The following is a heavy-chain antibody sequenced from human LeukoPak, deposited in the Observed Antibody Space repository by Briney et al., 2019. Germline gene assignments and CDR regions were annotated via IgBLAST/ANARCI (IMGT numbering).Heavy chain of an antibody. D-gene: IGHD2-2*01. Sequence: GGSLRLSCAASGFTFSSYAMSWVRQAPGKGLEWVSAISGSGGSTYYADSVKGRFTISRDNSKNMLYLQMNSLRAGDTAVYYCAKSSGCSSTSCYSRVFDYWGQGTLVTVSS. CDR3: AKSSGCSSTSCYSRVFDY. V-gene: IGHV3-23*01. CDR1: GFTFSSYA. CDR2: ISGSGGST. J-gene: IGHJ4*02.